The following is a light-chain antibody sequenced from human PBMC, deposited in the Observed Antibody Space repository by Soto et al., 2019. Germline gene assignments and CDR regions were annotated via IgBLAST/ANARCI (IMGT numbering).Light chain of an antibody. CDR2: EVS. V-gene: IGLV2-8*01. Sequence: QSALTQPPSASGSPGQSVTISCTGTSRDVGGYNYVSWYQQHPGKAPKLMIYEVSERPSGVPDRFSGSKSGNTASLTVSGLLSEDEADYYCSSYAGSNNLVFGGGTKLTVL. CDR1: SRDVGGYNY. J-gene: IGLJ3*02. CDR3: SSYAGSNNLV.